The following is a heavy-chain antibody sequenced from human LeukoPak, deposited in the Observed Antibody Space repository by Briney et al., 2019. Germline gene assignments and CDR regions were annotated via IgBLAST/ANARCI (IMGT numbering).Heavy chain of an antibody. V-gene: IGHV4-38-2*02. D-gene: IGHD1-14*01. CDR1: GYSISSGYY. CDR3: ARDSWPEVVRFDY. J-gene: IGHJ4*02. CDR2: IYHGGST. Sequence: PSETLSLTCTVSGYSISSGYYWGWIRQPPGKGLEWIGSIYHGGSTYYNPSLKSRVTISVDTSKNQFSLKLSSVTAADTTVYFCARDSWPEVVRFDYWGQGTRVTVSS.